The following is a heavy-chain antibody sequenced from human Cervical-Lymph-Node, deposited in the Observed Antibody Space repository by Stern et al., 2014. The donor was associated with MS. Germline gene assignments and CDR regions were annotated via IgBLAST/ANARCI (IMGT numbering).Heavy chain of an antibody. CDR1: GYIFTSDD. J-gene: IGHJ1*01. D-gene: IGHD7-27*01. V-gene: IGHV1-8*01. CDR2: MTPDSGDT. Sequence: VQLVESGAEVRKPGASVRLSCKASGYIFTSDDINWVRQASGQGLEWMGWMTPDSGDTGFEQKFRGRVTMTRDVSTSTVYMELSSLTSEDTAVYYCMKAWGHWGQGTQVTVSS. CDR3: MKAWGH.